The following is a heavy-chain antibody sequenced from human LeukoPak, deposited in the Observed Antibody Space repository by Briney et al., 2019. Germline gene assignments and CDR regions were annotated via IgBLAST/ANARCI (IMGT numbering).Heavy chain of an antibody. CDR2: INPNSGAT. J-gene: IGHJ3*02. CDR3: ATDQWYYDSSGYGGAFDI. V-gene: IGHV1-2*02. Sequence: GASVKVSCKASGYTFTSYYMHWVRQAPGQGLEWMGWINPNSGATNYAQKFQGRVTMTRDTSISTASMELSSLKPDDTAVYYCATDQWYYDSSGYGGAFDIWGQGTMVTVSS. CDR1: GYTFTSYY. D-gene: IGHD3-22*01.